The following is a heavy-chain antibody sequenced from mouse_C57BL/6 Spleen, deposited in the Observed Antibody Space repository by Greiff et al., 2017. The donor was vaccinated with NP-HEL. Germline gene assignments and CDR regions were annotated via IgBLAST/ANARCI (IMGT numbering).Heavy chain of an antibody. Sequence: EVQLQQSGPELVKPGASVKISCKASGYTFTDYYMNWVKQSHGKSLEWIGDINPNNGGTSYNQKFKGKATLTVDKSSSTAYMELRSLTSEDSAVYYCASGLGLYYFDYWGQGTTLTVSS. CDR1: GYTFTDYY. CDR2: INPNNGGT. CDR3: ASGLGLYYFDY. V-gene: IGHV1-26*01. D-gene: IGHD3-1*01. J-gene: IGHJ2*01.